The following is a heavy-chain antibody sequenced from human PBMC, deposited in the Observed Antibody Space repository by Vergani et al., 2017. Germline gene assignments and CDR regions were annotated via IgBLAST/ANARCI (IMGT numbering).Heavy chain of an antibody. Sequence: QVQLVQSGAAVKKPGASAKVSCTASGYIFKNYYMHWLRLAPGQGFQWMGVVNLVTGAATSPQKFEGRITMTRETYTATFYMDLSSLKYEDTAIYYCARSIGYCTSGSCRPYYFDVWGQGTLVTVSS. V-gene: IGHV1-46*02. D-gene: IGHD2-15*01. CDR2: VNLVTGAA. CDR1: GYIFKNYY. CDR3: ARSIGYCTSGSCRPYYFDV. J-gene: IGHJ4*02.